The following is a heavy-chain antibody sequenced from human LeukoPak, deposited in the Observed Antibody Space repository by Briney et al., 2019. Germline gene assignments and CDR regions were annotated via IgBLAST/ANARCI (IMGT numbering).Heavy chain of an antibody. CDR1: GFTFSSYG. J-gene: IGHJ4*02. V-gene: IGHV3-30*02. D-gene: IGHD2-2*01. CDR3: AKSPETSRYYFDY. CDR2: IRYDGSNK. Sequence: PGGSLRLSCAASGFTFSSYGMHWVRQAPGKGLEWVAFIRYDGSNKYYADSVKGRFTISRDNSKNTLYLQMNSLRAEDTAVYYCAKSPETSRYYFDYWGQGTLVTVSS.